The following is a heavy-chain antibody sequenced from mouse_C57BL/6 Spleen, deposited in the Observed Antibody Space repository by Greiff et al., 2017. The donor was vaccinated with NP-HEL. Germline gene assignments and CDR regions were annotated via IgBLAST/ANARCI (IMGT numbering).Heavy chain of an antibody. CDR3: ARKDGSRVFDY. Sequence: QVQLQQSGPELVKPGASVKISCKASGYSFTSYYIHWVKQRPGQGLEWIGWIYPGSGNTKYNEKFKGKATLTADTSSSTAYMQLSSLTSEDSAVYYCARKDGSRVFDYWGQGTTLTVSS. CDR2: IYPGSGNT. V-gene: IGHV1-66*01. D-gene: IGHD1-1*01. J-gene: IGHJ2*01. CDR1: GYSFTSYY.